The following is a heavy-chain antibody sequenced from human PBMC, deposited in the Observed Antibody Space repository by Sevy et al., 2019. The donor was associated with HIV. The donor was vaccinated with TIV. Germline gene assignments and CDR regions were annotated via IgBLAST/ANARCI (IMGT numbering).Heavy chain of an antibody. CDR1: GFTVSSNY. CDR3: ARDYGSGSPQKYYYYGMDV. J-gene: IGHJ6*02. V-gene: IGHV3-53*01. D-gene: IGHD3-10*01. Sequence: GGSLRLSCAASGFTVSSNYMSWVRQAPGKGLEWASVIYSGGSTYYADSVKGRFTISRDNSKNTLYLQMNSLRAEDTAVYYCARDYGSGSPQKYYYYGMDVWGQGTTVTVSS. CDR2: IYSGGST.